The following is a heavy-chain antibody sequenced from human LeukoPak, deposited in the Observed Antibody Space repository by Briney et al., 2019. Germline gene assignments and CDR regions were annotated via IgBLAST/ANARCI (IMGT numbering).Heavy chain of an antibody. J-gene: IGHJ3*02. V-gene: IGHV5-51*01. CDR1: GYSFTSYW. D-gene: IGHD6-6*01. Sequence: PGESLKISCKGSGYSFTSYWIGWVRQMPGKGLEWMGIIYPGDSDTRYSPSFQGQVTISADKSISTAYLQWSSLKASDTAMYYCARHLYSSSVYDAFDIWGQGTMVTVSS. CDR2: IYPGDSDT. CDR3: ARHLYSSSVYDAFDI.